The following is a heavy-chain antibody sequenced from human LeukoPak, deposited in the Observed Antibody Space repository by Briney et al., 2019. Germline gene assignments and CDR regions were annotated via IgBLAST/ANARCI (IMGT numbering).Heavy chain of an antibody. D-gene: IGHD1-26*01. CDR1: GGSISGGSYY. J-gene: IGHJ4*02. CDR2: IYTSGST. V-gene: IGHV4-61*02. Sequence: PSETLSLTCTVSGGSISGGSYYWSWIRQPAGKGLEWIGRIYTSGSTNYNPSLRSRVTISVDTSKNQFSLKLTSVTAADTAVYYCARGIVDVATSFGYWGQGTLVTVSS. CDR3: ARGIVDVATSFGY.